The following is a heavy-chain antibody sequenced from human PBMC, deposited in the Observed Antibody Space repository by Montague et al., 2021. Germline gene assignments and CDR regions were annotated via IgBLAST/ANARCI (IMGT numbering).Heavy chain of an antibody. D-gene: IGHD4-23*01. Sequence: SETLSLTCAVSGGSFSGYFWSWVRQPPGRGLEWIGEINYGGTTSNPSLKGRITMSLDTSRNQFSLNLCSVTAADTALYYCAEGGILYGGMNYYFLDVWGKGTTVTVS. CDR3: AEGGILYGGMNYYFLDV. V-gene: IGHV4-34*01. CDR1: GGSFSGYF. J-gene: IGHJ6*03. CDR2: INYGGTT.